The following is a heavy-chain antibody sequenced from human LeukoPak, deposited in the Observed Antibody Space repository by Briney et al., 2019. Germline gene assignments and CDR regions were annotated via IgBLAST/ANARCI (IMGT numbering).Heavy chain of an antibody. CDR1: GLTFISYA. D-gene: IGHD2-2*01. CDR2: ISYDGINK. CDR3: ASGGGYCSSTSCYVSDY. Sequence: GGSLRLSCAASGLTFISYAIHWVRHAPGKWLGWVAVISYDGINKYYTDSVKGRFTISRDNSKNTLYLQMNSLRAEGAAVYYCASGGGYCSSTSCYVSDYWGQGTLVTVSS. V-gene: IGHV3-30-3*01. J-gene: IGHJ4*02.